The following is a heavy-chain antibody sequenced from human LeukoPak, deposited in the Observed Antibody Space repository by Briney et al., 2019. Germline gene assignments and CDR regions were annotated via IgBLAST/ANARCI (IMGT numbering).Heavy chain of an antibody. V-gene: IGHV4-59*01. CDR3: ASGAYSYYYMDV. CDR2: NYCSGST. Sequence: PSETLSLTCTVSGGSISSYYWSWIRQPPGKGLEWIGYNYCSGSTNYNPSLKSRVTISVDTSKNQFSLKLSSVTAADTAVYYCASGAYSYYYMDVWGKGTTVTISS. CDR1: GGSISSYY. D-gene: IGHD1-26*01. J-gene: IGHJ6*03.